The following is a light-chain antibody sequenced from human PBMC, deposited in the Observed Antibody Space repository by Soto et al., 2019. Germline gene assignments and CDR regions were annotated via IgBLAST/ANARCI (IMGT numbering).Light chain of an antibody. CDR1: SSDVVSYNL. CDR3: CSYAGSSTPYG. CDR2: EGS. V-gene: IGLV2-23*01. Sequence: QSALTQPASVSGSPGQSITSSCTGTSSDVVSYNLVSWYQQQPGKAPKLMICEGSKRPSGVSNRVSGSKSGNTASLTISGLQAEDEADYYCCSYAGSSTPYGFGTGTKVT. J-gene: IGLJ1*01.